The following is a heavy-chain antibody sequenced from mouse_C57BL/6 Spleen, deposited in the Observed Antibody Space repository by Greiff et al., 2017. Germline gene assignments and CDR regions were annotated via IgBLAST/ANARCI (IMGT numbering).Heavy chain of an antibody. D-gene: IGHD4-1*01. J-gene: IGHJ2*01. CDR2: ISYSGST. V-gene: IGHV3-1*01. Sequence: EVQLQESGPGMVKPSQSLSLTCTVTGYSITSGYDWHWIRHFPGNKLEWMGYISYSGSTNYNPSLKSRISITHDTSKNHFFLKLNSVTTEDTATYYCARAITGAGEYYFDYGGQGTTLTVSS. CDR1: GYSITSGYD. CDR3: ARAITGAGEYYFDY.